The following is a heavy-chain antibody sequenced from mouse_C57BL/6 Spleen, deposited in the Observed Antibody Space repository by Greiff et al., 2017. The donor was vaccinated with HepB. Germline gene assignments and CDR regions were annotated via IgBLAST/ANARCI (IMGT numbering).Heavy chain of an antibody. V-gene: IGHV5-4*01. CDR2: ISDGGSYT. D-gene: IGHD2-3*01. CDR3: ARDLQYDREAMDY. Sequence: EVQLVESGGGLVKPGGSLKLSCAASGFTFSSYAMSWVRQTPEKRLEWVATISDGGSYTYYPDNVKGRFTISRDNAKNNLYLQMSHLKSEDTAMYYCARDLQYDREAMDYWGQGTSVTVSS. J-gene: IGHJ4*01. CDR1: GFTFSSYA.